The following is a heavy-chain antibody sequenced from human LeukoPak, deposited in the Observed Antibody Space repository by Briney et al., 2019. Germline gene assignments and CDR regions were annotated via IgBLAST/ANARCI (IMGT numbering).Heavy chain of an antibody. Sequence: AGGSLRLSCEASGFTFTNYWMHWVRQAPGEGLVWVSLIETDGSRTRYADSVRGRFTISRDNAKNTLYLQMNSLRAEDTAVYYCARDHDGYDYWGQGILVTVSS. J-gene: IGHJ4*02. CDR2: IETDGSRT. D-gene: IGHD5-18*01. CDR3: ARDHDGYDY. CDR1: GFTFTNYW. V-gene: IGHV3-74*01.